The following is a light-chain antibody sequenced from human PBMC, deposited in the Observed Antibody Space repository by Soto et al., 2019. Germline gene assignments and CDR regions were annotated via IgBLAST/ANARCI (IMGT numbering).Light chain of an antibody. J-gene: IGKJ5*01. Sequence: EIVMTQSPATLSLSPGQRATLSCRASQSLSRTYLAWYQQKPGQAPRLLIYGASDRATGTPDRFSGSGSGTDFTLTISRLEPEDSAVYYCQQFDDSVTFGQGTRLEIK. V-gene: IGKV3-20*01. CDR2: GAS. CDR3: QQFDDSVT. CDR1: QSLSRTY.